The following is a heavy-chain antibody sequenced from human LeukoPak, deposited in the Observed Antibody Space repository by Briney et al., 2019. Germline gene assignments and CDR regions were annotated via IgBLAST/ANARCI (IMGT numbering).Heavy chain of an antibody. D-gene: IGHD6-19*01. CDR1: GFTVSSNY. CDR3: ARGTQGWLVPDY. V-gene: IGHV4-34*01. Sequence: GSLRLSCAASGFTVSSNYMSWIRQPPGKGLEWIGEINHSAGTNYNPSLKSRVTISLDTSKNQFSLKLSSVTAADTAVYYCARGTQGWLVPDYWGQGTLVTVSS. J-gene: IGHJ4*02. CDR2: INHSAGT.